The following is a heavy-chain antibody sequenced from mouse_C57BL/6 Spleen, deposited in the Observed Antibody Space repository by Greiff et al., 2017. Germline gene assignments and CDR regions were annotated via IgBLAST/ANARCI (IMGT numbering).Heavy chain of an antibody. Sequence: QVTLKVSGPGILQSSQTLSLSCSFSGFSLSTSGMGVSWIRQPSGKGLEWLAHPYWDDDKRYNPSLKSPPTISKDTSRYQVFLKMTSVETADTATDYCAGVYYDSGLHFDDWGQGTTLTVSS. CDR1: GFSLSTSGMG. CDR2: PYWDDDK. J-gene: IGHJ2*01. CDR3: AGVYYDSGLHFDD. V-gene: IGHV8-12*01. D-gene: IGHD1-1*01.